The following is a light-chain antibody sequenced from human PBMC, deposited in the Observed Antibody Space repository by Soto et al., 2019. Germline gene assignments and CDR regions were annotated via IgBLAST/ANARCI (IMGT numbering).Light chain of an antibody. V-gene: IGKV1-12*01. CDR2: AAS. J-gene: IGKJ4*01. Sequence: DIQMTQSPSSVSASVGDSLTITCRASQGITSWLAWYQQKPGRAPKLLIYAASNLQSGVPSRFSGSGSGTDFTLTISILQPEDFGTYYCQQTSSFPLTLGGGTKVEIK. CDR1: QGITSW. CDR3: QQTSSFPLT.